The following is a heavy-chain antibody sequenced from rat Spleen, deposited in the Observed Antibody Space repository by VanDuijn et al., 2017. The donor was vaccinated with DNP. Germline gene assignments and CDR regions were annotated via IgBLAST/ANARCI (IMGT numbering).Heavy chain of an antibody. D-gene: IGHD1-1*01. CDR2: VSSGGST. J-gene: IGHJ2*01. CDR1: GFSLTSYG. Sequence: QVQLKESGPGLVQPSQTLSLTCTVSGFSLTSYGVNWVRQLPGKGLEWIAAVSSGGSTYYNSPLKSRLSISRDTSKSQVFLKMNSLQSEDTAIYFCTREGYYSALDYWGQGVMVTVSS. CDR3: TREGYYSALDY. V-gene: IGHV2S12*01.